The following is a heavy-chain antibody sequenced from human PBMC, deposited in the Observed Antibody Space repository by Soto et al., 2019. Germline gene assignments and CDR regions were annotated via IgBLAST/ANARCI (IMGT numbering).Heavy chain of an antibody. CDR1: GFTFRDYY. V-gene: IGHV3-11*05. Sequence: QVQLVESGGGLVRPGGSLRLSCEASGFTFRDYYMTWFRQAPGKGLEWLSYIDSSTKYTNYADSVKGRFTISRDNAKKSLYLQMNSLRAVDTAVYYCAREYYYTMDVWGQGTMVTVSS. J-gene: IGHJ6*02. CDR2: IDSSTKYT. CDR3: AREYYYTMDV.